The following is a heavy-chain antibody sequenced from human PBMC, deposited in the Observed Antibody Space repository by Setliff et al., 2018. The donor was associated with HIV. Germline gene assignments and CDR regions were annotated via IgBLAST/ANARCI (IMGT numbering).Heavy chain of an antibody. CDR2: INSNTYGGTT. CDR3: MTDLRDTISGVEFDP. J-gene: IGHJ5*02. V-gene: IGHV3-49*04. Sequence: PGGSLRLSCTASGFTFGDYAMTWVRQAPGKGLEWVGFINSNTYGGTTDYAASVKGRFTISRDDSKSSAYLLMNSLKTEDTAVYYCMTDLRDTISGVEFDPWGQGTLVTVSS. CDR1: GFTFGDYA. D-gene: IGHD3-3*01.